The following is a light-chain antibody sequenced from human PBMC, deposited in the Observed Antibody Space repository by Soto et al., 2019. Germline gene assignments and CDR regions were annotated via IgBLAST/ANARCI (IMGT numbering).Light chain of an antibody. Sequence: QSVLTQPASVSGSPGQSITISCTGTSGXXXSYNRVSXXXXXXXXXXKLIIYEVTDRPSGVSNRFSGSKSGNTASLTISGLQAEDEAEYYCSSYTNINTRACVFGTGTKVTVL. CDR1: SGXXXSYNR. CDR3: SSYTNINTRACV. CDR2: EVT. J-gene: IGLJ1*01. V-gene: IGLV2-14*01.